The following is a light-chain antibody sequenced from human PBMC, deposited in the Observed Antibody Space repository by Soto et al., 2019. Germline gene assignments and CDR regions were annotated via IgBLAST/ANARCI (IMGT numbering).Light chain of an antibody. CDR3: PQYYTNPPT. CDR1: QSILYSSNNKNY. J-gene: IGKJ4*01. V-gene: IGKV4-1*01. Sequence: DIVMTQSPDSLAVSLGERATINCKSSQSILYSSNNKNYLSWYQLKPGQSPKLLIHWASTREAGVPDRFSGSGSGTDFTLTISSLQAEDVAIYYCPQYYTNPPTFGGGTKVEIK. CDR2: WAS.